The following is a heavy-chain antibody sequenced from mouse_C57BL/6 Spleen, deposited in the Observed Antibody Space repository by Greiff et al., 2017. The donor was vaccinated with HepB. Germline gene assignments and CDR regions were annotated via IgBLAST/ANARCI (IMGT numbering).Heavy chain of an antibody. D-gene: IGHD3-1*01. Sequence: VKLVESGAELVRPGASVTLSCKASGYTFTDYEMHWVKQTPVHGLEWIGAIDPETGGTAYNQKFKGKAILTADKSSSTAYMELRSLTSEDSAVYYCTRGGYLYAMDYWGQGTSVTVSS. CDR3: TRGGYLYAMDY. V-gene: IGHV1-15*01. CDR2: IDPETGGT. J-gene: IGHJ4*01. CDR1: GYTFTDYE.